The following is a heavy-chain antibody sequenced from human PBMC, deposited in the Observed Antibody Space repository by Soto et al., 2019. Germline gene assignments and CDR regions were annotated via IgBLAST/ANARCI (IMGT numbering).Heavy chain of an antibody. CDR2: IKGDGSSA. J-gene: IGHJ4*02. CDR1: GFTFSNSW. V-gene: IGHV3-74*01. D-gene: IGHD3-10*01. CDR3: VKESGGSGSV. Sequence: EVQLVESGGGSFQPGGSLRLSCAASGFTFSNSWMNWVRQAPGKGLVWVSRIKGDGSSATYADSVKGRFTISRDNAKNTLYLQMNSLRVEDTAVYYCVKESGGSGSVWGQGTLVTVSS.